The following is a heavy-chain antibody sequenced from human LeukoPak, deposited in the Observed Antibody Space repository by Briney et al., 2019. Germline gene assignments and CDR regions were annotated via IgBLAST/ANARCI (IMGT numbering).Heavy chain of an antibody. Sequence: SETLSLTCAVSGDSIRSVGYSWSWVRQPPGKRLEWLGYVYHSGNANYNPSLKSRVTISVDTSKNQFSLKLSSVTAADTAVYYCARPVFGEPYYFDYWGQGTLVTVSS. CDR1: GDSIRSVGYS. J-gene: IGHJ4*02. CDR3: ARPVFGEPYYFDY. CDR2: VYHSGNA. D-gene: IGHD3-10*01. V-gene: IGHV4-30-4*07.